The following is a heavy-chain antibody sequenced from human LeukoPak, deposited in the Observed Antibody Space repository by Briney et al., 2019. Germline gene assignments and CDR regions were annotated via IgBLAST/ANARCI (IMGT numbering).Heavy chain of an antibody. CDR2: LIRDSGEA. D-gene: IGHD3/OR15-3a*01. J-gene: IGHJ5*02. V-gene: IGHV3-21*01. CDR1: GFTFSSYS. Sequence: GGSLRLSCAASGFTFSSYSMNWVRQAPGKGLEWVGLIRDSGEAFYADFARGRFAISRDESENSLYLQMNSLRVEDTAVYFCARDRAANQDWVEFDPWGQGTPVIVSS. CDR3: ARDRAANQDWVEFDP.